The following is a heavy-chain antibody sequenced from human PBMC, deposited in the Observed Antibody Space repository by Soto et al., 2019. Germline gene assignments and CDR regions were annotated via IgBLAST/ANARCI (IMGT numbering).Heavy chain of an antibody. D-gene: IGHD3-22*01. CDR3: ASVTYYYDSSGYYQLDAFDI. CDR1: GFTFSSYS. J-gene: IGHJ3*02. V-gene: IGHV3-48*02. Sequence: PGGSLRLSCAASGFTFSSYSMNWVRQAPGKGLEWVSYISSSSSTIYYADSVKGRFTISRDNAKNSLYLQMNSLRDEDTAVYYCASVTYYYDSSGYYQLDAFDIWGQGTMVTVSS. CDR2: ISSSSSTI.